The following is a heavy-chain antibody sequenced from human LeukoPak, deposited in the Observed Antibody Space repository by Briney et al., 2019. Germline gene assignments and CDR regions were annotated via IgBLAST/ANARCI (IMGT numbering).Heavy chain of an antibody. CDR3: ARRQIYFDY. V-gene: IGHV4-4*09. J-gene: IGHJ4*02. CDR1: GGSLSPYY. CDR2: IFSSGST. Sequence: PSETLSLTCSVSGGSLSPYYWSWIRQPPGKGLEWIGYIFSSGSTNYNPSLKSRVTISVDTSRNQFSLKLSSVTAADTAVYYCARRQIYFDYWGQGTLVTVS.